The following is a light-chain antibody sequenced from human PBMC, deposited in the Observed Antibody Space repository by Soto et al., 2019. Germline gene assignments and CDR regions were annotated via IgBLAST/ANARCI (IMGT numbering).Light chain of an antibody. CDR3: QQYNNLPWT. J-gene: IGKJ1*01. CDR1: QSIGTW. Sequence: DIQVTQSPSTLSASVGDRVTITCGASQSIGTWLAWYQQKPGKAPKLLIYAASSLQSGVPSRFSGSGSGTDFTLTISSLQSEDFAVYYCQQYNNLPWTFGRGTKVNIK. V-gene: IGKV1-5*01. CDR2: AAS.